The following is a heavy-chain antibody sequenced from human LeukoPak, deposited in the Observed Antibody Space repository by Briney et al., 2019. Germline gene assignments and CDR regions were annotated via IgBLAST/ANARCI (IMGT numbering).Heavy chain of an antibody. J-gene: IGHJ4*02. CDR1: GASISSGTYY. V-gene: IGHV4-39*01. CDR2: IYYSVNT. CDR3: ARQFDS. Sequence: SETLSLTCTVSGASISSGTYYWGWIRQPPGKGLEWIGSIYYSVNTYYNPSLKSRVAISVDTSRNQFSLKLSSVTAADTAVYYCARQFDSWGQGTLVTVSS.